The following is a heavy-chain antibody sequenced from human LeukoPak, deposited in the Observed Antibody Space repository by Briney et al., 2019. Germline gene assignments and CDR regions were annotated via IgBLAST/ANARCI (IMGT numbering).Heavy chain of an antibody. J-gene: IGHJ4*02. V-gene: IGHV3-48*03. D-gene: IGHD6-13*01. CDR3: ARGRIAAAATLFY. CDR2: ISSSGSTI. CDR1: GFTFSGYE. Sequence: PGGSLRLSCAASGFTFSGYEMNWVRQAPGKGLEWVSYISSSGSTIYYADSVKGRFTISRDNAKNSLYLQMNSLRAEDTAVYYCARGRIAAAATLFYWGQGTLVTVSS.